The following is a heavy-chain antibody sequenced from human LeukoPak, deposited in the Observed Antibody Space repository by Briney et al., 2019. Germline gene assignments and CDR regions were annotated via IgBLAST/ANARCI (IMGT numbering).Heavy chain of an antibody. Sequence: SETLSLTCAVYIDSFSNYHWNWIRQTPAKGMEWIGEVNEGGGTNISPSLRSRVILSVDTSKNQFSLKLISVTVADTAIYYCARGQGATVPQVGKNWFDPWGQGTRVTVSS. CDR1: IDSFSNYH. CDR2: VNEGGGT. J-gene: IGHJ5*02. CDR3: ARGQGATVPQVGKNWFDP. D-gene: IGHD1-26*01. V-gene: IGHV4-34*01.